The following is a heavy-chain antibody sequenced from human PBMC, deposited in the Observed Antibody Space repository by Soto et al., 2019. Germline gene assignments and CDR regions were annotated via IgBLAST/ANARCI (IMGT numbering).Heavy chain of an antibody. J-gene: IGHJ4*02. CDR2: ISWNSGSI. CDR3: AKDRGLVLAFYFDY. V-gene: IGHV3-9*01. Sequence: EVQLVESGGGLVQPGRSLRLSCAASGFTFDDYAMHWVRQAPGKGLEWVSGISWNSGSIGYADSVKGRFTISRDNAKNSLYLKMNSLRAEDTALYSCAKDRGLVLAFYFDYWGQGTLVTVSS. CDR1: GFTFDDYA. D-gene: IGHD6-19*01.